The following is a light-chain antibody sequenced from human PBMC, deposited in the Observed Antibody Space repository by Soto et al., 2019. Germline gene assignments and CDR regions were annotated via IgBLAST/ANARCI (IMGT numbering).Light chain of an antibody. V-gene: IGKV4-1*01. Sequence: DIVMTQSPDSLAVSLGERATINCKSSQSVLYSSNNNNYLPWYQQKPGHPPNVLIYWASTRDSGVPDRFSGSGSGTDFTLTISSLQAEDVAVYYCQQYYSIPPWTFGQGTKVEIK. J-gene: IGKJ1*01. CDR3: QQYYSIPPWT. CDR2: WAS. CDR1: QSVLYSSNNNNY.